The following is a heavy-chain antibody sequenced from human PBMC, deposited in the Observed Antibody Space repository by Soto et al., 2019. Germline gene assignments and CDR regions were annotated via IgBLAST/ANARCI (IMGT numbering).Heavy chain of an antibody. CDR3: AKMGTIAVAILEAYFDY. D-gene: IGHD6-19*01. CDR2: ISYDGSNK. CDR1: GFTFSSYG. Sequence: GGSLRLSCAASGFTFSSYGMHWVRQAPGKGLEWVAVISYDGSNKYYADSVKGRFTISRNNSKNTLYLQMNSLRAEDTAVYYCAKMGTIAVAILEAYFDYWGQGTLVTVSS. V-gene: IGHV3-30*18. J-gene: IGHJ4*02.